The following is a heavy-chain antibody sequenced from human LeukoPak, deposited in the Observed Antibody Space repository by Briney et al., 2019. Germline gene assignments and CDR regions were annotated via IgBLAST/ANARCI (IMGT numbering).Heavy chain of an antibody. CDR1: GFTFDDYA. CDR2: ISWNSGSI. CDR3: AKSTSYYLYYFDY. J-gene: IGHJ4*02. Sequence: GRSLRLSCAASGFTFDDYAMHWVRQAPGKGLEWVSGISWNSGSIGYADSVKGRFTISRDNAKNSLYLQMNSLRAEDTALYYCAKSTSYYLYYFDYWGQGTLVTVSS. D-gene: IGHD1-26*01. V-gene: IGHV3-9*01.